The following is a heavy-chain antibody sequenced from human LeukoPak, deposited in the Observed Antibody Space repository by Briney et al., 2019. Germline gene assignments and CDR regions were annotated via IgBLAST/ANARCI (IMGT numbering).Heavy chain of an antibody. D-gene: IGHD3-22*01. CDR1: GFTFSSYA. J-gene: IGHJ4*02. CDR3: AKDRPVHYDGSNSMIDY. V-gene: IGHV3-23*01. Sequence: GGSLRLSCAASGFTFSSYAMSWRRQAPGEGLEWGSTINVSGPTTSSPDSVKGRFTESTDKPTPPLYLQMNSLPAEDTAVYYCAKDRPVHYDGSNSMIDYWGQGTLVTVSS. CDR2: INVSGPTT.